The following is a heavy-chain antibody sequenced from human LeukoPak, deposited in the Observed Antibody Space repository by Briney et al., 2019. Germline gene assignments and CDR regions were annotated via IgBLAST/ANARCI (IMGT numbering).Heavy chain of an antibody. Sequence: SETLSLTCAVYGGSFSGYYWSWIRQPPGKGLEWIGEINHSGSTNYNPSLKSRVTISVDTSKNQFSLELSSVTAADTAVYYCASQMRQLPGSYYYYYGMDVWGKGTTVTVSS. J-gene: IGHJ6*04. V-gene: IGHV4-34*01. CDR3: ASQMRQLPGSYYYYYGMDV. D-gene: IGHD2-2*01. CDR1: GGSFSGYY. CDR2: INHSGST.